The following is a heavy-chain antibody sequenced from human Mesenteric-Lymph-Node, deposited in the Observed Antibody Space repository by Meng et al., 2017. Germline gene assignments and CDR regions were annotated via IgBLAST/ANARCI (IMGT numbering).Heavy chain of an antibody. V-gene: IGHV1-3*01. D-gene: IGHD2-15*01. J-gene: IGHJ4*02. CDR2: INAGNGDT. Sequence: QVRLVQSGAEVQKPGASVKVSCKASGYSFSSYPMHWVRQAPGQRLEWMGWINAGNGDTRYPQRFQDRVSLTRDTSATTVYMDLSSLTSEDTAIYHCARERSSSGEDHWGQGTLVTVSS. CDR3: ARERSSSGEDH. CDR1: GYSFSSYP.